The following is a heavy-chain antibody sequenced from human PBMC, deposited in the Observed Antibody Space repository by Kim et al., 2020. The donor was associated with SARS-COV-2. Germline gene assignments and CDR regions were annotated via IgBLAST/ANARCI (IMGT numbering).Heavy chain of an antibody. D-gene: IGHD6-19*01. CDR1: GFTFSSYG. CDR3: AKPREAVADYYFDY. V-gene: IGHV3-33*06. J-gene: IGHJ4*02. CDR2: IWYDGSNK. Sequence: GSLRLSCAASGFTFSSYGMHWVRQAPGKGLEWVAVIWYDGSNKYYADSVKGRFTISRDNSKNTLYLQMNSLRAEDTAVYYCAKPREAVADYYFDYWGQGTLVTVSS.